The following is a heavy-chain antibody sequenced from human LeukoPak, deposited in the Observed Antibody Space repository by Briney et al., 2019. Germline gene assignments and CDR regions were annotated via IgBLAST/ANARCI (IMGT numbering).Heavy chain of an antibody. V-gene: IGHV3-66*01. CDR2: IYSGGST. J-gene: IGHJ4*02. D-gene: IGHD3-10*01. CDR3: AFSGSPEDFDY. CDR1: GFTVSSNY. Sequence: GGSLRLSCAASGFTVSSNYMSWVRQAPGKGLEWVSVIYSGGSTYYADSAEGRFTISRDNSKNTLYLQMNSLRAEDTAVYYCAFSGSPEDFDYWGQGTLVTVSS.